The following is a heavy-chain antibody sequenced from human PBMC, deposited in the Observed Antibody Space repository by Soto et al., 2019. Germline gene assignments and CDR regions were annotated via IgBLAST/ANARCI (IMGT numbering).Heavy chain of an antibody. V-gene: IGHV4-4*02. Sequence: SETLSLTCAVSGGSISSSNWWSWVRQPPGKGLEWIGEIYHSGSTNYNPSLKSRVTISVDKSKNQFSLKLSSVTAADTAVYYWGDQTAAAAPFDPWGQGTLVTVPS. J-gene: IGHJ5*02. CDR3: GDQTAAAAPFDP. CDR2: IYHSGST. D-gene: IGHD6-13*01. CDR1: GGSISSSNW.